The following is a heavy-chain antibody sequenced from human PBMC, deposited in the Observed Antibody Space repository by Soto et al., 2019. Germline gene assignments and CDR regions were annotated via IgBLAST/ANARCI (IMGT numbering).Heavy chain of an antibody. J-gene: IGHJ5*02. D-gene: IGHD4-17*01. CDR2: IIPIFGTA. Sequence: GASVKVSCRASGGTFSSYAISWVRQAPGQGLEWMGGIIPIFGTANYAQKFQGRVTITADESTSTAYMELSSLRSGDTAMYYCARGSAFYGDYLNWFDPWGPGTLVTVSS. CDR3: ARGSAFYGDYLNWFDP. CDR1: GGTFSSYA. V-gene: IGHV1-69*13.